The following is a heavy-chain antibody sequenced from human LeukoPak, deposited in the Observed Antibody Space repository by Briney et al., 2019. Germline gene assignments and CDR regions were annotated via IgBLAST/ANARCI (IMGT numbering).Heavy chain of an antibody. CDR1: GFTFSSYW. J-gene: IGHJ4*02. V-gene: IGHV3-74*01. CDR3: ARDGRQQLAHFDY. CDR2: INSDGSST. Sequence: GGSLRLSCAASGFTFSSYWMHWVRQAPGKGLVWVSRINSDGSSTSYADSVKGRFTISRDNAKNSLYLQMNSLRAEDTAVYYCARDGRQQLAHFDYWGQGTLVTVSS. D-gene: IGHD6-13*01.